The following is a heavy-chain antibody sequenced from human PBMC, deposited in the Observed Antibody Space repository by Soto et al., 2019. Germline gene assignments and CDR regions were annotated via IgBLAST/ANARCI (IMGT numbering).Heavy chain of an antibody. CDR1: GYTFTIYG. Sequence: ASVKVSCKASGYTFTIYGISWVRQAPGQGLEWMGWISAYNGNTNYAQKLQGRVTMTTDTSTSTAYMELRSLRSDDTAVYYCARADSGSYYGLTSYYYYYGMDVWGQGTTVTVSS. D-gene: IGHD1-26*01. J-gene: IGHJ6*02. CDR3: ARADSGSYYGLTSYYYYYGMDV. CDR2: ISAYNGNT. V-gene: IGHV1-18*01.